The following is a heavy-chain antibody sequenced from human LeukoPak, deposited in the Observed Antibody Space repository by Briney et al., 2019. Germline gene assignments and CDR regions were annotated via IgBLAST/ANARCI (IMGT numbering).Heavy chain of an antibody. V-gene: IGHV4-59*12. CDR1: GGSISSYY. CDR2: IYYSGST. D-gene: IGHD5-18*01. J-gene: IGHJ5*02. Sequence: PSETLSLTCTVSGGSISSYYWSWIRQPPGKGLEWIGYIYYSGSTNYNPSLKSRVTISVDTSKNQFSLKLSSVTAADTAVYYCARTGVDTATHWFDPWGQGTLVTVSS. CDR3: ARTGVDTATHWFDP.